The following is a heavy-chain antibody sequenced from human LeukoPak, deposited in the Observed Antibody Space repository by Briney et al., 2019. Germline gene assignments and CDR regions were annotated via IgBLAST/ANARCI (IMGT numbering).Heavy chain of an antibody. CDR3: AASVVVVAARDY. CDR1: GGSFSGYY. J-gene: IGHJ4*02. V-gene: IGHV4-34*01. Sequence: SETLSLSCAVYGGSFSGYYWSWIRQPPGKGLEWIGEINHSGSTNYNPSLKSRVTISVDTSKNQFSLKLSSVTAADTAVYYCAASVVVVAARDYWGQGTLVTVSS. D-gene: IGHD2-15*01. CDR2: INHSGST.